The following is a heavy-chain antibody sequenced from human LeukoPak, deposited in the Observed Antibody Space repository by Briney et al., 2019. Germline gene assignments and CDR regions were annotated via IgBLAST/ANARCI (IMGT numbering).Heavy chain of an antibody. CDR1: GYTFTSYA. CDR3: ARAVARYYGSGSYPLYNWFDP. Sequence: GASVKVSCKASGYTFTSYAMHWVRQAPGQRLEWMGWINAGNGNTKYSQKFQGRVTITRDTSASTAYMELSSLRSEDTAVYYCARAVARYYGSGSYPLYNWFDPWGQGTPVTVSS. D-gene: IGHD3-10*01. J-gene: IGHJ5*02. CDR2: INAGNGNT. V-gene: IGHV1-3*01.